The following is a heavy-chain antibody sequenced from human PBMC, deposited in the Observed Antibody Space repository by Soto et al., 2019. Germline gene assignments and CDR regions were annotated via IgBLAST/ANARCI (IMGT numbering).Heavy chain of an antibody. J-gene: IGHJ3*02. V-gene: IGHV3-49*03. D-gene: IGHD3-9*01. CDR3: TRGSDILTGHDAFDI. CDR2: IRSKAYGGTT. CDR1: GFTFGDYA. Sequence: PGGSLRLSCTASGFTFGDYAMSWFRQAPGKGLEWVGFIRSKAYGGTTEYAASVKGRFTISRDDSKSIAYLQMNSLKTEDTAVYYCTRGSDILTGHDAFDIWGQGTMVTVSS.